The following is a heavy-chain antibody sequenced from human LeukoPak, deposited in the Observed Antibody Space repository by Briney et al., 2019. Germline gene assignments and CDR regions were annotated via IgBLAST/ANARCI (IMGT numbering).Heavy chain of an antibody. Sequence: ASVKVSCKASGYTFTSYGISWVRQAPGQGLEWMGWISAYNGNTNYAQKLQGRVTMTTDTSTSTAYMDLSSLTSEDTATYYCARDREETRIFYFFDYWGQETLVAVSS. J-gene: IGHJ4*02. CDR1: GYTFTSYG. V-gene: IGHV1-18*01. D-gene: IGHD3-9*01. CDR3: ARDREETRIFYFFDY. CDR2: ISAYNGNT.